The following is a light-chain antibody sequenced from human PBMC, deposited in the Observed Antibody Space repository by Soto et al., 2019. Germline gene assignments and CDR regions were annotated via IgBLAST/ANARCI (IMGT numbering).Light chain of an antibody. V-gene: IGLV2-8*01. CDR2: EVT. Sequence: QSALTQPPSASGSLGQSVTISCTGTSSDVGGYNYVSWHQQNPGKAPKLMIYEVTKRPSGVPDRFSGSKSGNTASLTVSGLQAEYEADYYCSSFAGGGNPVLFGGGTKGTVL. CDR3: SSFAGGGNPVL. CDR1: SSDVGGYNY. J-gene: IGLJ2*01.